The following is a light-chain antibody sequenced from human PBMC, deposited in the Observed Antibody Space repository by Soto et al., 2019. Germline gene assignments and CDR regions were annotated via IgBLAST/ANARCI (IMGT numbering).Light chain of an antibody. V-gene: IGLV1-51*01. Sequence: QSVLTQPPSVSATPGRTVTISCSGSNSNIGNNYVSWYQQLPGTAPKLLIYDNNKRPSEIPDRFSGSKSGPSATLGITGLQTGDEADYYCGTWDSSMSAGVFGTGTKATVL. CDR3: GTWDSSMSAGV. CDR1: NSNIGNNY. J-gene: IGLJ1*01. CDR2: DNN.